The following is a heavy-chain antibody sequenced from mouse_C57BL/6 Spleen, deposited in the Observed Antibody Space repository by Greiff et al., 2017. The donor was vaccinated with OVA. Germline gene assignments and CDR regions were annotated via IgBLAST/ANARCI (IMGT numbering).Heavy chain of an antibody. D-gene: IGHD3-3*01. J-gene: IGHJ4*01. Sequence: QVQLQQSGPGLVQPSQSLSITCTVSGFSLTSYGVHWVRPSPGKGLEWLGVIWSGGSTDYNAAFISRLSISKDNSKSQVFFKMNSLQADDTAIYYCARNKKRAGVARDYWGQGTSGTVSS. CDR1: GFSLTSYG. V-gene: IGHV2-2*01. CDR3: ARNKKRAGVARDY. CDR2: IWSGGST.